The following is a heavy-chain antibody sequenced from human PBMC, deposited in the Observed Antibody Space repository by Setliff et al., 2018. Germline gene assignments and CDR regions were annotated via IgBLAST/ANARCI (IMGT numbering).Heavy chain of an antibody. CDR3: AKDKDVRVDYFDY. CDR1: TFTFSKYA. J-gene: IGHJ4*02. CDR2: IGASGDRT. D-gene: IGHD3-10*01. Sequence: LRLSCVASTFTFSKYAITWVRQAPGKGLEWVSSIGASGDRTYYADSVKGRFTISRDNSRSTLYLQMNSLRAEDTAIYYCAKDKDVRVDYFDYWGPGTLVTVSS. V-gene: IGHV3-23*01.